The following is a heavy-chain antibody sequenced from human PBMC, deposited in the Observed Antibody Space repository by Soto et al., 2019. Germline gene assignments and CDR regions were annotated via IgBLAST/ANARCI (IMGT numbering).Heavy chain of an antibody. Sequence: SETLSLTCTVSGGSISSGGYYWSWIRQHPGKGLEWIGYIYYSGSTYYNPSLKSRVTISVDTSKNQFSLKLSSVTAADTAVYYCARAPKGTNKSYFDYWGQGTLVTVSS. CDR2: IYYSGST. CDR3: ARAPKGTNKSYFDY. CDR1: GGSISSGGYY. J-gene: IGHJ4*02. D-gene: IGHD2-8*01. V-gene: IGHV4-31*03.